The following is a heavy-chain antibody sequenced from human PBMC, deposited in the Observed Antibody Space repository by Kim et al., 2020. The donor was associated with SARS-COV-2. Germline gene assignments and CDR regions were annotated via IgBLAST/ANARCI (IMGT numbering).Heavy chain of an antibody. Sequence: SETLSLTCAVYGGSFSGYYWSWIRQPPGKGLEWIGEINHSGSTNYNPSLKSRVTISVDTSKNQFSLKLSSVTAADTAVYYCARSFRTGWKPYYYYGMDVWGQGTTVTVSS. CDR1: GGSFSGYY. CDR3: ARSFRTGWKPYYYYGMDV. J-gene: IGHJ6*02. D-gene: IGHD1-1*01. V-gene: IGHV4-34*01. CDR2: INHSGST.